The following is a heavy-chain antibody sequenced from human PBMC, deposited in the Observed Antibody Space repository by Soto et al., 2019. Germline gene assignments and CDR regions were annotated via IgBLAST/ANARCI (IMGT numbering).Heavy chain of an antibody. CDR3: ARDYSGHGMDV. V-gene: IGHV1-2*02. CDR2: INPNSGGA. D-gene: IGHD1-26*01. Sequence: ASVNVSCKXSGYTFTAYHIHWVRQAPGQGLEWMGWINPNSGGANYAQKFEGRVTMTRDTSISTVYMELSRLGSDDTALYYCARDYSGHGMDVWGQGTTVTVSS. CDR1: GYTFTAYH. J-gene: IGHJ6*02.